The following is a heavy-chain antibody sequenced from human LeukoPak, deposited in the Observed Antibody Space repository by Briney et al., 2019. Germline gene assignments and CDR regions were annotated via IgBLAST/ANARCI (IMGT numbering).Heavy chain of an antibody. CDR1: GYTFTCYG. CDR2: ISAYNGNT. CDR3: ARADIRAIASSGWYGFDF. J-gene: IGHJ4*02. Sequence: GASVKVSCKASGYTFTCYGITWVRQAPGQGLEWMGWISAYNGNTNYAQKLQGRVTMTTETSTSTADMELRSLRSDDTAVYSCARADIRAIASSGWYGFDFWGQGTLVTVSS. D-gene: IGHD6-19*01. V-gene: IGHV1-18*01.